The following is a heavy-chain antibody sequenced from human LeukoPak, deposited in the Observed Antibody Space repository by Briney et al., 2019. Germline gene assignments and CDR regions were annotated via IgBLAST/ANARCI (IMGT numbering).Heavy chain of an antibody. Sequence: VASVKVSCKASGYTFTGYYMHWVRQAPGQGLEWMGWINPNSGGTNYAQKFQGRVTMTRDKSISTAYLQWSSLKASDTAMYYCARRQDYDSSGYSYWGQGTLVTVSS. CDR2: INPNSGGT. V-gene: IGHV1-2*02. CDR3: ARRQDYDSSGYSY. J-gene: IGHJ4*02. CDR1: GYTFTGYY. D-gene: IGHD3-22*01.